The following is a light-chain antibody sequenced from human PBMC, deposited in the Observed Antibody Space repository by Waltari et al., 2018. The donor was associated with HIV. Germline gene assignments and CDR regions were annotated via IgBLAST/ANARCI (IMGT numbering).Light chain of an antibody. CDR3: SSYTSSSTRL. J-gene: IGLJ3*02. Sequence: QSALTQHASVSGSPGQSITISSTGTSSDRGGYNYVPWYQQHPGKAPKRMIYEVSNRPSWVSNRFSGSTSGNTASLTISGLQAEDEADYYCSSYTSSSTRLFGGGTNLTVL. CDR2: EVS. CDR1: SSDRGGYNY. V-gene: IGLV2-14*01.